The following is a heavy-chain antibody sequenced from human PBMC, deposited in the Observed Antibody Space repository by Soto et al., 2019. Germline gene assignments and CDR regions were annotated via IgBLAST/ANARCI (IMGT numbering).Heavy chain of an antibody. CDR3: ARATTVGVRGYYGMDV. V-gene: IGHV3-33*01. J-gene: IGHJ6*02. CDR2: IWYDGSNK. CDR1: GFTFSSYG. Sequence: GGSLRLSCAASGFTFSSYGMHWVRQALGKGLEWVAVIWYDGSNKYYADSVKGRFTISRDNSKNTLYLQMNSLRAEDTAVYYCARATTVGVRGYYGMDVWGQGTTVTVSS. D-gene: IGHD3-10*01.